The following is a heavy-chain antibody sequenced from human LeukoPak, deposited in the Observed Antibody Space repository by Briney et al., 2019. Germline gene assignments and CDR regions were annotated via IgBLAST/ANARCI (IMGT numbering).Heavy chain of an antibody. J-gene: IGHJ4*02. V-gene: IGHV3-7*01. CDR2: INHDGSEK. CDR3: ARDRAVAGLCDY. D-gene: IGHD6-19*01. Sequence: GGSLRLSCAASGFTFSTYWMTWVRQPPGKGLEWVAHINHDGSEKYYVDSVKGRFTISRDNAKNSRYLQMNSLRVEDTAVYYCARDRAVAGLCDYWGQGTLVTVSS. CDR1: GFTFSTYW.